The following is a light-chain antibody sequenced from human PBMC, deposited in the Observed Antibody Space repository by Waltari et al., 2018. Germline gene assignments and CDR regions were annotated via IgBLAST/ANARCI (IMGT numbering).Light chain of an antibody. CDR3: QHYYSTPLA. J-gene: IGKJ4*01. CDR2: WAP. CDR1: QSVLSRSNNKNY. V-gene: IGKV4-1*01. Sequence: DIVMTQSPDSLAVSLGERATINCRSSQSVLSRSNNKNYLAWYQRKQGQPPKLLIYWAPTRESGVPDRVSGSGSGTDFTLTISSLQAEDVAVYYCQHYYSTPLAFGGGTKVEIK.